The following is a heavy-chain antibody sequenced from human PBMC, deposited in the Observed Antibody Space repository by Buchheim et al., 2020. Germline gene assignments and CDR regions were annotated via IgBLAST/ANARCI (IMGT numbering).Heavy chain of an antibody. CDR1: GFTFSSYG. CDR2: ISYDGSNK. CDR3: AKSGYGMDV. D-gene: IGHD3-10*01. Sequence: QVQLVESGGGVVQPGRSLRLSCAASGFTFSSYGMHWVRQAPGKGLEWVAVISYDGSNKYYADSVKGRFTISRDNSKTKLSLQMNSLRAEDTAVYYCAKSGYGMDVWGQGTT. J-gene: IGHJ6*02. V-gene: IGHV3-30*18.